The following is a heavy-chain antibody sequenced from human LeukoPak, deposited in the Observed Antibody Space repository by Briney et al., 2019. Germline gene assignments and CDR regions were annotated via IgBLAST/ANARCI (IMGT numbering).Heavy chain of an antibody. Sequence: SETLSLTCAVYGGSFSGYYWSWIRQPPGKGLEWIGEINHSGSTNYNPSFKSRVTISVDTSKNQFSLKLSSVTAADTAVYYCARGAPIPGGYWGQGTLVTVSS. V-gene: IGHV4-34*01. J-gene: IGHJ4*02. CDR2: INHSGST. D-gene: IGHD2-21*01. CDR3: ARGAPIPGGY. CDR1: GGSFSGYY.